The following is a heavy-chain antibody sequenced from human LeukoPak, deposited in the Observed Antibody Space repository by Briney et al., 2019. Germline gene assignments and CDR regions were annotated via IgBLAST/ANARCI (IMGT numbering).Heavy chain of an antibody. CDR2: IYPGDSDT. Sequence: GESLKISCKGSGYSFTSYWIGWVRQMPGKGLEWMGIIYPGDSDTRYSPSFQGKVTISADKSISTAYLQWSSLKASDTAMYYCARHQHYYDSSGYPLVWGQGTMVTVSS. CDR1: GYSFTSYW. D-gene: IGHD3-22*01. J-gene: IGHJ3*01. CDR3: ARHQHYYDSSGYPLV. V-gene: IGHV5-51*01.